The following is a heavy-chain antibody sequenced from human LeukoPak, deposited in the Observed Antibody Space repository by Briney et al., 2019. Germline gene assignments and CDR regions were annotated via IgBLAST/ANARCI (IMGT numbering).Heavy chain of an antibody. V-gene: IGHV1-69*13. CDR1: GGTISSSA. CDR2: IIPIFGPA. D-gene: IGHD3-22*01. Sequence: SVKVSCKASGGTISSSAISWVRQAPGQGLEWMGGIIPIFGPANYAQKFQGRVTITADESTNTAYMELSSLRSEDTAMYYCARDPQSSGFINVADAFDIWGQGTMVTVSS. CDR3: ARDPQSSGFINVADAFDI. J-gene: IGHJ3*02.